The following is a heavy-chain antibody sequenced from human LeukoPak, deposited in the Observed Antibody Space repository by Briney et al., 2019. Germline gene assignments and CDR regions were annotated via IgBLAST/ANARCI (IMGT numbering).Heavy chain of an antibody. J-gene: IGHJ6*02. V-gene: IGHV1-3*01. CDR1: GYTFTSYA. D-gene: IGHD3-3*01. CDR3: ARDRLVTIFGVVISDYYGMDV. CDR2: INAGNGNT. Sequence: GASVKVSCKASGYTFTSYAMHWVRQAPGQRLEWMGWINAGNGNTKYSQKFQGRVTMTRNTSISTAYMELSSLRSEDTAVYYCARDRLVTIFGVVISDYYGMDVWGQGTTVTVSS.